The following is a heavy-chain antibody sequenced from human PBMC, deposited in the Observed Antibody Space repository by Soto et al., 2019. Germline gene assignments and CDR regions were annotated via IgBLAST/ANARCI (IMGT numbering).Heavy chain of an antibody. CDR1: GLSLSTSGVG. CDR3: THAYYSGYDIHEAFHI. V-gene: IGHV2-5*02. Sequence: QITLKESGPPLVKRTQTLTLTCTFSGLSLSTSGVGVGWIRQPPGKALEWLALIYWDDYKRYSPSLKSRLTIPKDTSKNQVVLTMTTMDPVDTATYFCTHAYYSGYDIHEAFHIWGQGTMVTVSS. CDR2: IYWDDYK. D-gene: IGHD5-12*01. J-gene: IGHJ3*02.